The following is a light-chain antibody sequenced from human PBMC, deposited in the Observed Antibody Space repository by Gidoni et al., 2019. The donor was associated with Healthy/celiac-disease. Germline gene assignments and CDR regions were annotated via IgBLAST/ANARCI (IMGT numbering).Light chain of an antibody. V-gene: IGKV3-11*01. CDR1: QSVSSY. Sequence: VLTLSPATLSLSPGERATLHCRSSQSVSSYLAWYQQKPGQAPRLLIYDASNRATGIPARFSGSGSGTDFTLTISSLEPEDFAVYYCQQRSNWPPIFGQGTRLEIK. CDR3: QQRSNWPPI. J-gene: IGKJ5*01. CDR2: DAS.